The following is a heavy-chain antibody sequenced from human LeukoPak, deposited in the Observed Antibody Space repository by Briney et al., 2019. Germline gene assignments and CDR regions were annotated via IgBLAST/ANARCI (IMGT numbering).Heavy chain of an antibody. V-gene: IGHV3-30*18. Sequence: PGGSLRLSCAASGFTFNTYGMHWVRQAPGKGLEWVAVISNDGSNKYYTDSVKGRFTISRDNSKNTLYLQMNSLRAEDTAVYYCAKERIRGLINYWGQGTPVTVSS. J-gene: IGHJ4*02. D-gene: IGHD3-10*01. CDR2: ISNDGSNK. CDR3: AKERIRGLINY. CDR1: GFTFNTYG.